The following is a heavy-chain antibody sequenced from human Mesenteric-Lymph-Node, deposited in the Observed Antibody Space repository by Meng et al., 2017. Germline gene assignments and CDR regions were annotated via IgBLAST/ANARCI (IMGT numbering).Heavy chain of an antibody. J-gene: IGHJ4*02. Sequence: ASVKVSCKASGYTFTSYGISWVRQAPGQGLEWMGWISAYNGNTNYAQKLQGRVTMTTDTSTSTAYMELRSLRSDDTAVYYCARDHYELFDLVPTDYWGQGTLVTVSS. CDR1: GYTFTSYG. CDR2: ISAYNGNT. V-gene: IGHV1-18*01. D-gene: IGHD3-16*01. CDR3: ARDHYELFDLVPTDY.